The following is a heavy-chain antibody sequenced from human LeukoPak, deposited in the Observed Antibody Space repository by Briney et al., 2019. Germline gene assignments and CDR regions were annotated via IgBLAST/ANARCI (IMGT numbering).Heavy chain of an antibody. J-gene: IGHJ6*03. CDR1: GFTFSSYA. CDR3: AKTYYSSRAHYYYYYYMDV. D-gene: IGHD3-10*01. Sequence: GGSLRLSCAASGFTFSSYAMSWVRQAPGKGLEWVSAISGSGGSTYYADSVKGRFTISRDNSKNTRYLQMNSLRAEDTAVYYCAKTYYSSRAHYYYYYYMDVWGKGTTVTVSS. CDR2: ISGSGGST. V-gene: IGHV3-23*01.